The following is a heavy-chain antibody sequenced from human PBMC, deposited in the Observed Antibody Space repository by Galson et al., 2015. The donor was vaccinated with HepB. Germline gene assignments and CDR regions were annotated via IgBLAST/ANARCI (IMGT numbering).Heavy chain of an antibody. CDR3: ARYTMEGVNYYYYYMDV. V-gene: IGHV4-59*08. D-gene: IGHD3-10*01. CDR1: GGSISSYY. Sequence: QVQLQESGPGLVKPSETLSLTCTVSGGSISSYYWSWIRQPPGKGLEWIGYIYYSGSTNYNPSLKSRVTISVDTSKNQFSLRLSSVTAAVTAVYYCARYTMEGVNYYYYYMDVWGKGTTVTVSS. J-gene: IGHJ6*03. CDR2: IYYSGST.